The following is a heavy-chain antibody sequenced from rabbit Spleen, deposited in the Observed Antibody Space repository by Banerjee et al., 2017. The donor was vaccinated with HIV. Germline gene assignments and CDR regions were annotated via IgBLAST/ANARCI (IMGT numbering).Heavy chain of an antibody. V-gene: IGHV1S45*01. D-gene: IGHD8-1*01. CDR1: GLDFSSSYW. CDR2: IYAGSSGTT. J-gene: IGHJ6*01. CDR3: ARDTGSSWSLNL. Sequence: EESGGGLVQPEGSLTLTCTASGLDFSSSYWICWVRQAPGKGLEWIACIYAGSSGTTYYASGAKGRFTISKTSSTTVTLQMTSLTAADTATYFCARDTGSSWSLNLWGQGTLVTVS.